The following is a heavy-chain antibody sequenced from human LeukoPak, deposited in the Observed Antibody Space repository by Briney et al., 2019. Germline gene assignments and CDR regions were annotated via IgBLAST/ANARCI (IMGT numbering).Heavy chain of an antibody. CDR1: GGSISTTDYY. V-gene: IGHV4-39*01. D-gene: IGHD3-10*01. CDR2: IYYAGST. CDR3: ARHPIFPGRKSQLWFDP. Sequence: SETLSLTCTVSGGSISTTDYYWGWIRQPPGKGLEWIGSIYYAGSTFYKPSLRSRVTISVDTSKNQFSLTLRSMTAADTALYYCARHPIFPGRKSQLWFDPWGQGTLVTVSS. J-gene: IGHJ5*02.